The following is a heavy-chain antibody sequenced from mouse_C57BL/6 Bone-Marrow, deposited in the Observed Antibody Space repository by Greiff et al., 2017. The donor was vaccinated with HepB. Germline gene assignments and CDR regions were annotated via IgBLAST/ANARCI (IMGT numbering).Heavy chain of an antibody. CDR1: GYTFTEYT. V-gene: IGHV1-62-2*01. CDR2: FYPGSGSI. D-gene: IGHD1-1*01. J-gene: IGHJ1*03. Sequence: VKLMESGAELVKPGASVKLSCKASGYTFTEYTIHWVKQRSGQGLEWIGWFYPGSGSIKYNEKFKDKATLTADKSSSTVYMELSRLTSEDSAVYFCARHEDQYYYGSSYGWYFDVWGTGTTVTVSS. CDR3: ARHEDQYYYGSSYGWYFDV.